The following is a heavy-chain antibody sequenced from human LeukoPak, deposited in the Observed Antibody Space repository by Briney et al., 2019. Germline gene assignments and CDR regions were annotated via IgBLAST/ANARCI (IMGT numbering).Heavy chain of an antibody. CDR1: GFTFSSYA. CDR3: ARTTGYSSGPKPAPLMNLTGFDY. CDR2: INHSGST. V-gene: IGHV4-34*01. D-gene: IGHD6-19*01. Sequence: PGGSLRLSCAASGFTFSSYAMSWIRQPPGKGLEWIGEINHSGSTNYNPSLKSRVTISVDTSKNQFSLKLSSVTAADTAVYYCARTTGYSSGPKPAPLMNLTGFDYWGQGTLVTVSS. J-gene: IGHJ4*02.